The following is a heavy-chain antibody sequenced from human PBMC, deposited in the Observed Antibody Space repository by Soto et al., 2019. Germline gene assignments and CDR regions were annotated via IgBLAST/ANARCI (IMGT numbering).Heavy chain of an antibody. CDR2: IYYSGRT. J-gene: IGHJ4*02. CDR1: GGSISSYY. V-gene: IGHV4-59*01. CDR3: ARYVRWSGYGYYFDY. Sequence: PWETLSLTCTVSGGSISSYYWNWIRQPPGKGLEWIGYIYYSGRTNYNPSLKRRVTISVDTSKNQFSLKLSSVTAADTAVYYCARYVRWSGYGYYFDYWGQGTRSPSPQ. D-gene: IGHD5-12*01.